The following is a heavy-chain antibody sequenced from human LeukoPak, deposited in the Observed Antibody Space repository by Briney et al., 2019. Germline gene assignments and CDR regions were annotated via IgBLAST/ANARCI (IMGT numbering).Heavy chain of an antibody. CDR3: ARSGKNIAAAVFDY. J-gene: IGHJ4*02. D-gene: IGHD6-13*01. CDR2: IIPIFGTT. V-gene: IGHV1-69*13. Sequence: SVKVSFKASGGTFISYAISWVRQAPGQGLEWMGGIIPIFGTTNYAQKFQGRVTITADESTSTAYMELSSLRSEDTAVYYCARSGKNIAAAVFDYWGQGTLVTVSS. CDR1: GGTFISYA.